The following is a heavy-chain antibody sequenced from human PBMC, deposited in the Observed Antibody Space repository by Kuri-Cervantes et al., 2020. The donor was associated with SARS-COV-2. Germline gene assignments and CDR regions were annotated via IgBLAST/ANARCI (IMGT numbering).Heavy chain of an antibody. CDR1: GFTFSSYG. Sequence: GESLKISCAASGFTFSSYGMHWVRQAPGKGLEWVAVIWYDGSNKYYADSVKGRFTISRDNSKNTLYLQMNSLRAEDTAVYYCAREEGYSNKGGYYYYYYYMDVWGKGTTVTVSS. CDR2: IWYDGSNK. V-gene: IGHV3-33*01. J-gene: IGHJ6*03. D-gene: IGHD4-11*01. CDR3: AREEGYSNKGGYYYYYYYMDV.